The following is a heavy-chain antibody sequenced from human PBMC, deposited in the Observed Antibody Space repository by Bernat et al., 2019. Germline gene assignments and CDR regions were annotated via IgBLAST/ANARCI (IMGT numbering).Heavy chain of an antibody. Sequence: EVQLVESGGGLVKPGGSLRLSCAASGFTFSSYSMNWVRQAPGKGLEWVSSISSSISYIYYADSVKGRFTISRDNAKNSLYLQMNSLRAEDTAVYYCARDKIGIAAAEGYYYYGMDVWGQGTTVTVSS. D-gene: IGHD6-13*01. CDR1: GFTFSSYS. CDR3: ARDKIGIAAAEGYYYYGMDV. J-gene: IGHJ6*02. V-gene: IGHV3-21*01. CDR2: ISSSISYI.